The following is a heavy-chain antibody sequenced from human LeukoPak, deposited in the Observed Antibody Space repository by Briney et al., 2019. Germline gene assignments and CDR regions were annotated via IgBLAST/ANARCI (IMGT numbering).Heavy chain of an antibody. V-gene: IGHV1-46*01. Sequence: ASVKVSCKASGYTFTSYYMHWVRQAPGQGLEWMGIINPSGGSTSYAQKFQGRVTMTRDASTSTVYMELSSLRSEDTAVYYCARDLGQLGAFDYWGQGTLVTVSS. D-gene: IGHD1-1*01. CDR3: ARDLGQLGAFDY. J-gene: IGHJ4*02. CDR2: INPSGGST. CDR1: GYTFTSYY.